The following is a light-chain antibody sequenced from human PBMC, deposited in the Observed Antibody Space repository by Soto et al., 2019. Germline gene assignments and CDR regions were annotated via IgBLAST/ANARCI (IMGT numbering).Light chain of an antibody. Sequence: EIVLTQSPGTLSLSPGERATLSCRASQSVSSSYLAWYQQKPGKAPSLLISATSMRLTGIPDRFTGSGSGTDFNLTISRLEPADVAVYYCHQFDNLPITLGQGTRLEIK. CDR3: HQFDNLPIT. CDR2: ATS. J-gene: IGKJ5*01. CDR1: QSVSSSY. V-gene: IGKV3-20*01.